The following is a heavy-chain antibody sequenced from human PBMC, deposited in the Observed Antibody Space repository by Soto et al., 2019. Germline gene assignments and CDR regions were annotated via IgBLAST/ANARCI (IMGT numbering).Heavy chain of an antibody. Sequence: PGGSLRLSCAASGLTFGKAWMSWVRQAPGKGLEWVGRIKSRKNGGTTDYAAAVKGRFTISRDDSKNTLYLEMNSLKIEDTAVYYCGTGDACDIWGQGTMITVSS. CDR2: IKSRKNGGTT. CDR1: GLTFGKAW. D-gene: IGHD7-27*01. CDR3: GTGDACDI. J-gene: IGHJ3*02. V-gene: IGHV3-15*01.